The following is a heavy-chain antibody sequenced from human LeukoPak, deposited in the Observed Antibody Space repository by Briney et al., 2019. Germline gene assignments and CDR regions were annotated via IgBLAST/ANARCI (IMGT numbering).Heavy chain of an antibody. CDR2: IRSKAHGGTT. J-gene: IGHJ4*02. CDR3: TRVDSSGWYYFDY. D-gene: IGHD6-19*01. CDR1: GFTFGDYA. Sequence: GGSLRLSCTASGFTFGDYAMSWVRQAPGKGLEWVGFIRSKAHGGTTEYAASVKGRFTISRDDSKSIAYLQMNSLKTEDTAVYYCTRVDSSGWYYFDYWGQGTLVTVSS. V-gene: IGHV3-49*04.